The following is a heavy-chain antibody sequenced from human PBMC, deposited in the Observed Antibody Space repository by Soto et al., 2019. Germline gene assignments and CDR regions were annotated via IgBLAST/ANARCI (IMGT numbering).Heavy chain of an antibody. Sequence: QLHLVQSGAVVKKPGASVTVSCSASGYPVTAYYMHWVRQAPGRGLEWMGGINPATGAAKYTPTFQGRGPMTGDTSTSTVSMELSGLTSEDTAVFYCARGGGVGVAGSAAFDMWGQGTLVTVSS. CDR1: GYPVTAYY. J-gene: IGHJ3*02. D-gene: IGHD3-3*01. CDR3: ARGGGVGVAGSAAFDM. V-gene: IGHV1-2*02. CDR2: INPATGAA.